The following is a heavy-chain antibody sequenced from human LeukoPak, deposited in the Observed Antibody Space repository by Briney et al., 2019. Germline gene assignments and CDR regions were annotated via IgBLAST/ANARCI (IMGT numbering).Heavy chain of an antibody. Sequence: GESLKISCKVPEYIIPSYWIGWVRQMPGKGLDWMGVIFPGDSDTRYRPSFQGQVTMSVDMSISTAYLQWDSLKVSDTAMYYCARQTYAFDIWGQGTMVTVSS. J-gene: IGHJ3*02. CDR2: IFPGDSDT. V-gene: IGHV5-51*01. CDR1: EYIIPSYW. CDR3: ARQTYAFDI.